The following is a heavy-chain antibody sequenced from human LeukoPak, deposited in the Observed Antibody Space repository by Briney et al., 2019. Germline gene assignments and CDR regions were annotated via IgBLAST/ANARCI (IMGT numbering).Heavy chain of an antibody. D-gene: IGHD6-19*01. CDR2: IGNSDGAI. J-gene: IGHJ4*02. Sequence: RGSLRLSCAASGFTVSTYYTSWVRQPPGEGLEWISYIGNSDGAIDYADSVQGRFTISKDNAKNSVYLQMDNLRADDTAGYYCAREQWYRLDYWGQGSLVTVSS. CDR3: AREQWYRLDY. V-gene: IGHV3-11*01. CDR1: GFTVSTYY.